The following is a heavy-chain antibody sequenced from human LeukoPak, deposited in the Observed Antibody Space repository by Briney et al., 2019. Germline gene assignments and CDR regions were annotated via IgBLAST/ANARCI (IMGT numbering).Heavy chain of an antibody. CDR1: GYTFTGYY. CDR2: INPNSGGT. D-gene: IGHD3-22*01. Sequence: GASVKVSCKASGYTFTGYYMHWVRQAPGQGLEWMGWINPNSGGTNYAQKFQGRVTMTRDTSISTAYMELSRLRSDDTAVYYCARVYAKYYYDSSGYAFDIWGQGTMVTVSS. V-gene: IGHV1-2*02. J-gene: IGHJ3*02. CDR3: ARVYAKYYYDSSGYAFDI.